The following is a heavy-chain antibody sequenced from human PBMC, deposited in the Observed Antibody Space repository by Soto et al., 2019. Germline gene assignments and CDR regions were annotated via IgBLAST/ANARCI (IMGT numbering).Heavy chain of an antibody. CDR2: IIPIFGTA. D-gene: IGHD2-2*01. V-gene: IGHV1-69*13. J-gene: IGHJ4*02. CDR3: ARTPNPPSLGYCSSTSCSGDY. CDR1: GGTFSSYA. Sequence: SVKVSCKASGGTFSSYAISWVRQAPGQGLEWMGGIIPIFGTANYAQKFQGRVTITADESTSTAYMELSSLRSEDTAVYYCARTPNPPSLGYCSSTSCSGDYWGQGTLVTVSS.